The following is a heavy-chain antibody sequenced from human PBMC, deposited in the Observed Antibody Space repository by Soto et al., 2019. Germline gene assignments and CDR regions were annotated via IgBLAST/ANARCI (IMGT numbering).Heavy chain of an antibody. Sequence: NPSETLSLTCTVSGGSISSYYWSWIRQPPGKGLEWIGYIYFRGTTNYNPSLKSRVTMSADTSKNQFSLKLNSVTAADTAVYYCARMNYYDTSGYPFDYWGQGMMVTVPS. V-gene: IGHV4-59*01. CDR2: IYFRGTT. J-gene: IGHJ4*02. CDR3: ARMNYYDTSGYPFDY. D-gene: IGHD3-22*01. CDR1: GGSISSYY.